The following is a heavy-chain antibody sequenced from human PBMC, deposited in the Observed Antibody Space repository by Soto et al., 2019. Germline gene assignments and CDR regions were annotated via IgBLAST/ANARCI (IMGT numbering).Heavy chain of an antibody. D-gene: IGHD2-8*01. Sequence: QVQLVQSGAEVKKPGSSVKVSCKASGGTFSSYAISWVRQAPGQGLEWMGGIIPIFGTANYAQKFQGRVTITADESTSTAYMELSSLRSEDTAVYYCARDGPPLYARGSGPFDYWGQGTLVTVSS. CDR1: GGTFSSYA. CDR3: ARDGPPLYARGSGPFDY. CDR2: IIPIFGTA. V-gene: IGHV1-69*01. J-gene: IGHJ4*02.